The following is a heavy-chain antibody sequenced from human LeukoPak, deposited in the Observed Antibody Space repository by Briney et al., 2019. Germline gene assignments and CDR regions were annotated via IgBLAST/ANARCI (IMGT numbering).Heavy chain of an antibody. CDR1: GYTFNNYF. V-gene: IGHV1-18*01. D-gene: IGHD2-8*01. J-gene: IGHJ4*02. CDR3: ARVQSMYD. CDR2: ISPHSHTT. Sequence: ASVKVSYKSSGYTFNNYFIILVRRAPGRGLEWVGWISPHSHTTHYAEKVQGRVTMTTNTSTTTVYMELRSPRSDDTAVYFCARVQSMYDSGQRSPVTVSS.